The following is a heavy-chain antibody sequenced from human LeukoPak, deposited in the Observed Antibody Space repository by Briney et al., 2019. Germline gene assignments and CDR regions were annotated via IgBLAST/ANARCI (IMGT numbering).Heavy chain of an antibody. Sequence: GGSLRLSCAASGFTFSNYWMSWVRQAPGKGLEWVSEIYSDGSTYYAASVKGRFSISRDSPKNTVHLQMNSLRAEDTAVYYCARELREHGVFDIWGQGTMVTVSS. J-gene: IGHJ3*02. CDR2: IYSDGST. CDR1: GFTFSNYW. CDR3: ARELREHGVFDI. V-gene: IGHV3-53*01. D-gene: IGHD1-26*01.